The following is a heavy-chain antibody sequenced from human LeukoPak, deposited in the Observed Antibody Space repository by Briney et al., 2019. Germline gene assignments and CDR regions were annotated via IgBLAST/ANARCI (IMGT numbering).Heavy chain of an antibody. CDR1: GYTFTGYY. V-gene: IGHV1-2*06. D-gene: IGHD2-2*01. J-gene: IGHJ5*02. Sequence: ASVKVSCKASGYTFTGYYMHWVRQAPGQGPEWMGRINPNSGGTNYAQKFQGRVTMTRDTSISTAYMELSRLRSDDTAVYYCARDRRTYCSSTSCYPRGMNWFDPWGQGTLVTVSS. CDR3: ARDRRTYCSSTSCYPRGMNWFDP. CDR2: INPNSGGT.